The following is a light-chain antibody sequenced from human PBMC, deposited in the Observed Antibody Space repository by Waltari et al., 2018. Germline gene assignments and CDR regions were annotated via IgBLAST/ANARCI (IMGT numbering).Light chain of an antibody. CDR2: NAN. J-gene: IGKJ1*01. V-gene: IGKV1-13*02. Sequence: IQMSQSPSYLSASVGDRVTITCRASQGISSYLNWYQQTPGKAPKLLIYNANSLASGVPSRFSGSGSGTEFTLTISSLQPEDFATYYCQQGDSYPRTFGQGTKVEIK. CDR1: QGISSY. CDR3: QQGDSYPRT.